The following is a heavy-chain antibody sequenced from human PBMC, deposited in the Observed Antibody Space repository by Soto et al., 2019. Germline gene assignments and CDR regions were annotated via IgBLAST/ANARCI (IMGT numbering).Heavy chain of an antibody. CDR2: ISPMFGAA. Sequence: QVQLVQSGAEMKKPGSSVKVSCQSSGGTFNTYAMTGVRQAPGQGPEWMEVISPMFGAANYAPKFQGRVTITADESTGTSYMQLSSLTSEDTALYFCAREVQVHTPAFVYWGQGTLVTVSS. J-gene: IGHJ4*02. CDR3: AREVQVHTPAFVY. V-gene: IGHV1-69*19. D-gene: IGHD3-10*01. CDR1: GGTFNTYA.